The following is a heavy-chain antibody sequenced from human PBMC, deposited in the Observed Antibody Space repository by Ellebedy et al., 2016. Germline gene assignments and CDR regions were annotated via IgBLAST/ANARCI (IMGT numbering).Heavy chain of an antibody. Sequence: GESLKISXVAPGFSFSSYWMSWVRQAPGKGLVWVSRISGDGSETNYADSVKGRFTISRDNARNVLFLQMNSLRVEDTAVYFCARGRDGYGHWGQGALVTVSS. V-gene: IGHV3-74*01. CDR1: GFSFSSYW. J-gene: IGHJ4*02. D-gene: IGHD2-2*03. CDR3: ARGRDGYGH. CDR2: ISGDGSET.